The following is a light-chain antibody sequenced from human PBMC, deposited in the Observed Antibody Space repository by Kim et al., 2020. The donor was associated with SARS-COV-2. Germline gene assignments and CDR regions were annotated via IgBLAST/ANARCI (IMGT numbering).Light chain of an antibody. CDR1: STGVGGYDY. CDR2: AVT. V-gene: IGLV2-14*04. J-gene: IGLJ2*01. CDR3: SSYSSPHFAV. Sequence: GQSITSPCPGSSTGVGGYDYVSWYQQLPGNAPKLIIYAVTQRPAGVSNPFSASKSANTASLTISGRQAEDEADYYRSSYSSPHFAVFGGGTQLTVL.